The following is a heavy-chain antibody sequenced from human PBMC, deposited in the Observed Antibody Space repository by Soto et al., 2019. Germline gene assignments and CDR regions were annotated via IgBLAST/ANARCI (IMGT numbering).Heavy chain of an antibody. J-gene: IGHJ6*02. V-gene: IGHV3-33*01. D-gene: IGHD2-2*01. CDR3: ARGGVRCSSTSCYRLAGYYYGMDV. CDR1: GFTFSSYG. CDR2: IWYDGSNK. Sequence: GGSLRLSCAASGFTFSSYGMHWVRQAPGKGLERVAVIWYDGSNKYYADSVKGRFTISRDNSKNTLYLQMNSLRAEDTAVYYCARGGVRCSSTSCYRLAGYYYGMDVWGQGTTVTVSS.